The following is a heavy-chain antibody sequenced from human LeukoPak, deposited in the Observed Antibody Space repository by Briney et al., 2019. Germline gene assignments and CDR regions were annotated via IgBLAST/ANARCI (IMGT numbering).Heavy chain of an antibody. Sequence: GRSLRLSCAASGFTFSIYGMHWVRQAPGKGLEWVAVISYDGSNKYYADSVKGRFTISRDHSKNTLYLQMNSLRAEDTALYYCAKGLWKYQLRTLDYWGQGTLVTVSS. J-gene: IGHJ4*02. V-gene: IGHV3-30*18. CDR2: ISYDGSNK. D-gene: IGHD2-2*01. CDR1: GFTFSIYG. CDR3: AKGLWKYQLRTLDY.